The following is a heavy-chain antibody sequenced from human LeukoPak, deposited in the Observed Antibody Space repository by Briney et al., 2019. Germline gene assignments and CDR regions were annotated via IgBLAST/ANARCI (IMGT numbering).Heavy chain of an antibody. CDR3: AKGVDVVVVVAATTLDY. D-gene: IGHD2-15*01. CDR1: GFTFTSYA. J-gene: IGHJ4*02. CDR2: ISGSGGST. Sequence: GGSLRLSCAASGFTFTSYAMSWVRQAPGKGLEWVSGISGSGGSTFYADSVKGRFTISRDNSKNTLYLQMNSLRAEDTAVYYCAKGVDVVVVVAATTLDYWGQGTLVTVSS. V-gene: IGHV3-23*01.